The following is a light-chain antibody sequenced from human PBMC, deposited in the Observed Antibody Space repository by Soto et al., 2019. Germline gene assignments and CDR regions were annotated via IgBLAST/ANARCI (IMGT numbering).Light chain of an antibody. Sequence: QSVLTQPPSASGTPGQTVTISCSGSSXNIGLNDVHWYRQLSGTAPQILIYDTNQQATGVPDRFSGSRSGTSASLAIHGLQSEDEADYHCAAWDDSLNGPVFGGGTKVTVL. CDR1: SXNIGLND. CDR2: DTN. J-gene: IGLJ2*01. V-gene: IGLV1-44*01. CDR3: AAWDDSLNGPV.